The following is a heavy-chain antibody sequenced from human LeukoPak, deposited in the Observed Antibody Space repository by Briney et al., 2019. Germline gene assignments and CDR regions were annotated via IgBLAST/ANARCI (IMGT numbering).Heavy chain of an antibody. CDR1: GFTFSGYG. CDR2: IWPDGSNE. Sequence: GGSLRLSCAASGFTFSGYGMHWVRQAPGKGLEWVAAIWPDGSNEYYANSVKGRFFISRDNSKNTLYLQMNSLRVDDTAVYYCARELAVWGQGTLVTVSS. V-gene: IGHV3-33*01. J-gene: IGHJ4*02. CDR3: ARELAV.